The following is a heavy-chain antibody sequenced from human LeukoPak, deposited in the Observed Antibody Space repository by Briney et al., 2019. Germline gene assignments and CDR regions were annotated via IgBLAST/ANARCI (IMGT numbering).Heavy chain of an antibody. CDR3: ALRGSSYYQFVY. CDR1: GFTFSSYS. D-gene: IGHD6-13*01. Sequence: GGSLRLSCAASGFTFSSYSMNWVRQAPGKGLEWVSTISGSGPGTYYADSVKGRFTISRDNSKNTLYLQMSSLRAEDTAVYYCALRGSSYYQFVYWGQGTLVTVSS. J-gene: IGHJ4*02. CDR2: ISGSGPGT. V-gene: IGHV3-23*01.